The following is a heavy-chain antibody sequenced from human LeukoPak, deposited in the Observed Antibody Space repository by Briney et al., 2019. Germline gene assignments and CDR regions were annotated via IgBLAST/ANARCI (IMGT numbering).Heavy chain of an antibody. CDR3: ARQEGGIVGPY. V-gene: IGHV4-4*07. CDR1: GGSINSYY. D-gene: IGHD1-26*01. J-gene: IGHJ4*02. Sequence: SETLSLTRTVSGGSINSYYWTWIRQPAGKGLEWIGRIYTSGSTNYNPSLESRVTMSVDTSKNQFSLKLNSGTAADTAVYYCARQEGGIVGPYWAQETLVTVSS. CDR2: IYTSGST.